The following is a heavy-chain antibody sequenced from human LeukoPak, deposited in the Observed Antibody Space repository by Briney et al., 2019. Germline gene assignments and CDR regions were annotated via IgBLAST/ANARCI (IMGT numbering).Heavy chain of an antibody. CDR1: GFTFSSYG. CDR3: AKDYYTVPAANHYYYYMDV. Sequence: PGGSLRLSCAASGFTFSSYGMHWVRQAPGKGLEWVAFIRYDGSNKYYADSVKGRFTISRDNSKNTLYLQMNSLRAEDTAVYYCAKDYYTVPAANHYYYYMDVWGKGTTVTVSS. V-gene: IGHV3-30*02. CDR2: IRYDGSNK. D-gene: IGHD2-2*01. J-gene: IGHJ6*03.